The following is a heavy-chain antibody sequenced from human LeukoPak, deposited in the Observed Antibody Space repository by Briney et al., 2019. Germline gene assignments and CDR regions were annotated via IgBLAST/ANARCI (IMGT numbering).Heavy chain of an antibody. CDR3: AVASTSFYYMDV. V-gene: IGHV1-69*06. CDR1: GVTFNSHA. Sequence: ASVRVSCKSSGVTFNSHAYSWVRQAPGQGLEWVGGIIPIFDEPHYAQKFQGRVTISADKSTSTAYMELSSLRSEDTAVYYCAVASTSFYYMDVWGEGTTVTVSS. CDR2: IIPIFDEP. D-gene: IGHD5/OR15-5a*01. J-gene: IGHJ6*03.